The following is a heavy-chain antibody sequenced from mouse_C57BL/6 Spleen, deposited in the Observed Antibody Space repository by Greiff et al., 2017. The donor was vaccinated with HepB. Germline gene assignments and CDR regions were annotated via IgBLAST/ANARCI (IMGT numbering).Heavy chain of an antibody. J-gene: IGHJ2*01. CDR2: IHPNSGST. CDR3: ARGGYYYGSSSLDY. V-gene: IGHV1-64*01. Sequence: QVQLQQPGAELVKPGASVKLSCKASGYTFTSYWMHWVKQRPGQGLEWIGMIHPNSGSTNYNEKFKSKATLTVDKSSSTAYMQLSSLTSEDSAVYYCARGGYYYGSSSLDYWGQGTTLTVSS. CDR1: GYTFTSYW. D-gene: IGHD1-1*01.